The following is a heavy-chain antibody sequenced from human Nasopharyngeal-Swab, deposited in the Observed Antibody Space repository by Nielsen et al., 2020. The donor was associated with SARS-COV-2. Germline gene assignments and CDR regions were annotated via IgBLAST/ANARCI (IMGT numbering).Heavy chain of an antibody. Sequence: ASVKVSCKASGGTFSSYAISWVRQAPGQGLEWMGWISAYNGNTNYAQKLQGRVTMTTDTSTSTAYMELRSLRSDDTAVYYCARDQGVADFWRPGGMDVWGQGTTVTVSS. CDR3: ARDQGVADFWRPGGMDV. D-gene: IGHD3-3*01. CDR1: GGTFSSYA. J-gene: IGHJ6*02. V-gene: IGHV1-18*01. CDR2: ISAYNGNT.